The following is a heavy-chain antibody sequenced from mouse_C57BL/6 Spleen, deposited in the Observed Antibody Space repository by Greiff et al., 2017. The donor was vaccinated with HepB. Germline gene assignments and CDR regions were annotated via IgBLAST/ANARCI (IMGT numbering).Heavy chain of an antibody. Sequence: EVMLVESGGGLVKPGGSLKLSCAASGFTFSDYGMHWVRQAPEKGLEWVAYISSGSSTIYYADTVKGRFPISRDNAKNTLFLQMTSLRSEDTAMYYCARGVVGYFDVWGTGTTVTVSS. V-gene: IGHV5-17*01. CDR2: ISSGSSTI. CDR1: GFTFSDYG. CDR3: ARGVVGYFDV. D-gene: IGHD1-1*01. J-gene: IGHJ1*03.